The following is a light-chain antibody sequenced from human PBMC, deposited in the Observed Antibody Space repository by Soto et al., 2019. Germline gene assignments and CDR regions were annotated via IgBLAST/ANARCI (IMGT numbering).Light chain of an antibody. CDR3: SSYTTRRTLYVV. J-gene: IGLJ2*01. V-gene: IGLV2-14*01. CDR1: SSDVGGYNY. CDR2: EVS. Sequence: QSALTQPASVSGSPGQSITISCTGTSSDVGGYNYVSWYRQHPGKAPKLMIYEVSNRPSGVSNRFSGSKSGNTASLTISGLQAEDEADYYCSSYTTRRTLYVVFGGGTKLTVL.